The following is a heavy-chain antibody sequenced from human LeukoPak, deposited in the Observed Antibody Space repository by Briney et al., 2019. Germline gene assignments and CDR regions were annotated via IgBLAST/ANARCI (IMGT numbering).Heavy chain of an antibody. Sequence: GASVKVSCKASGYTFTSYGTSWVRQAPGQGLEWMGWISAYNGNTNYAQKLQGRVTMTTDTSTSTAYMELRSLRSDDTAVYYCARDGNVAAADYYGMDVWGQGTTVTVSS. CDR3: ARDGNVAAADYYGMDV. V-gene: IGHV1-18*01. D-gene: IGHD6-13*01. CDR2: ISAYNGNT. J-gene: IGHJ6*02. CDR1: GYTFTSYG.